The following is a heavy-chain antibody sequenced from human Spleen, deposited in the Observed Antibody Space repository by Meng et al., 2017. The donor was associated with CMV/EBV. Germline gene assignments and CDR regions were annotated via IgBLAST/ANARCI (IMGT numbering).Heavy chain of an antibody. Sequence: SETLSLTCAVYGGSFSGYYWSWIRQPPGKGLEWIGEINHSGSTNYNPSLKSRVTISVHTSKNQFSLKLSSVTAADTAVYYCARDRRYSSSWYDYYYGMDVWGQGTTVTVSS. CDR3: ARDRRYSSSWYDYYYGMDV. D-gene: IGHD6-13*01. V-gene: IGHV4-34*01. J-gene: IGHJ6*02. CDR2: INHSGST. CDR1: GGSFSGYY.